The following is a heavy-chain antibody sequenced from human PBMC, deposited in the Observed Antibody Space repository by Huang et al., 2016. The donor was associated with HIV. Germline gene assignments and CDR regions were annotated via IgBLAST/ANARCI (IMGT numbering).Heavy chain of an antibody. V-gene: IGHV1-69*13. Sequence: QVQLVQSGAEVKTPGSSVKVSCKASGGTFSKYAISWVRHAPGQGLELRGGIILMFGTPNYARKFQGRVTITADDSTSTTYVEVSSLRSEDTALYYCARGQLGSYGDYDVLYWGQGTLVTVSS. J-gene: IGHJ4*02. CDR1: GGTFSKYA. CDR3: ARGQLGSYGDYDVLY. CDR2: IILMFGTP. D-gene: IGHD4-17*01.